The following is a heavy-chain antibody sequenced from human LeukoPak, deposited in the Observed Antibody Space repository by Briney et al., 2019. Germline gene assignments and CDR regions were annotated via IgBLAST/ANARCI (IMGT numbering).Heavy chain of an antibody. CDR1: GFTFSSYS. J-gene: IGHJ6*04. D-gene: IGHD2-2*01. CDR3: ARDRGYCSSTSCYGDYYYGMDV. CDR2: ISSSSSYI. V-gene: IGHV3-21*01. Sequence: GGSLRLSCAASGFTFSSYSMNWVRQAPGKGLEWVSSISSSSSYIYYADSVKGRFTISRDNAKNSLYLQMNSLRAEDTAVYYCARDRGYCSSTSCYGDYYYGMDVWGKGTTVTVSS.